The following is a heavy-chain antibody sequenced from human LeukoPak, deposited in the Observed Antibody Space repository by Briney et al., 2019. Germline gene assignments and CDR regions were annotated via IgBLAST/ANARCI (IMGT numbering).Heavy chain of an antibody. Sequence: GGSLRLSCEASGFRFTIYEMNWVRQAPGKGLEWVSYITGNGSKTYYADSVKGGFTISRDNAKNSLYLQMNSLSADDTAVYYCARVQVVGEVITTFSDFWGQGSLVTVSS. V-gene: IGHV3-48*03. CDR1: GFRFTIYE. D-gene: IGHD2/OR15-2a*01. CDR2: ITGNGSKT. CDR3: ARVQVVGEVITTFSDF. J-gene: IGHJ4*02.